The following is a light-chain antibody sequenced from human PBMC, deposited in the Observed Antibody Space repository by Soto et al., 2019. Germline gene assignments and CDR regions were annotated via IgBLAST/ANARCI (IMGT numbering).Light chain of an antibody. CDR1: QSVSSY. Sequence: EIVMTQSPATLSVSPGERATLSCRASQSVSSYLAWYQQKPGQAPRLLIYAASTRATGIPARFSGSGSGTEFTLPISSLQSEDFAVYYCQQYNNWPPWTFGQGTKVDIK. J-gene: IGKJ1*01. V-gene: IGKV3-15*01. CDR2: AAS. CDR3: QQYNNWPPWT.